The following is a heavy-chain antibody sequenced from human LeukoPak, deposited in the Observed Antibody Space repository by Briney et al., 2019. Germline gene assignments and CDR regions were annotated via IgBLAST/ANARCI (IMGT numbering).Heavy chain of an antibody. J-gene: IGHJ4*02. Sequence: GRSLRLSCAASGFTFDDYAMHWVRQAPGKGLEWVSGISWNSGSIGYADSVKGRFTISRDNAKSSLYLQVNSLRAEDTALYYCAKAPGYYYDSGGNFDYWGQGTLVTVSS. D-gene: IGHD3-22*01. V-gene: IGHV3-9*01. CDR1: GFTFDDYA. CDR2: ISWNSGSI. CDR3: AKAPGYYYDSGGNFDY.